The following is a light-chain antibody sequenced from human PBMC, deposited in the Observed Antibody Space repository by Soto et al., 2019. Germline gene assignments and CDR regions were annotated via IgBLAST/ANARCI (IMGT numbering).Light chain of an antibody. CDR2: WAS. J-gene: IGKJ5*01. Sequence: IVMTQSPDSLAVSLGDSATINCKSSQIFLDSSNNKNYIAWYQQKPGQPPKLLIYWASTRESGVPDRFSGSGSGTDFTLTISTLQAEDVAIYHCQQYFTTPITFGQGTRLEIK. CDR1: QIFLDSSNNKNY. V-gene: IGKV4-1*01. CDR3: QQYFTTPIT.